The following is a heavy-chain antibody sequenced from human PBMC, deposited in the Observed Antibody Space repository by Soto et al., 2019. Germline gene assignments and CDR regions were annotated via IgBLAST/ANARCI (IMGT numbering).Heavy chain of an antibody. CDR1: GGSFSGYY. CDR3: ARRRGSSSSYRSYYYYMDV. J-gene: IGHJ6*03. V-gene: IGHV4-34*01. Sequence: NPSETLSLTCAVYGGSFSGYYWSWIRQPPGKGLEWIGEINHSGSTNYNPSLKSQVTISVDTSKNQFSLKLSSVTAADTAVYYCARRRGSSSSYRSYYYYMDVWGKGTTVTVSS. CDR2: INHSGST. D-gene: IGHD6-6*01.